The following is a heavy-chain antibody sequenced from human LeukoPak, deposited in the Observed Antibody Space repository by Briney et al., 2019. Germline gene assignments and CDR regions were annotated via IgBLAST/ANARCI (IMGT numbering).Heavy chain of an antibody. CDR2: INHSGST. D-gene: IGHD2-15*01. CDR1: GGSFSGYY. Sequence: PSETLSLTCAVYGGSFSGYYWSWIRRPPGKGLEWIGEINHSGSTNYNPSLKSRVTISVDTSKNQFSLKLSSVTAADTAVYYCAKNGDRGAYCSGGTCYPYYYYYMDVWGKGTTVTISS. CDR3: AKNGDRGAYCSGGTCYPYYYYYMDV. V-gene: IGHV4-34*01. J-gene: IGHJ6*03.